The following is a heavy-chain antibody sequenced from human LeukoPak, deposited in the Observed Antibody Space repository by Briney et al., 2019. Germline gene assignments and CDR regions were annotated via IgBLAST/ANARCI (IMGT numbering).Heavy chain of an antibody. V-gene: IGHV4-59*01. J-gene: IGHJ5*02. Sequence: PSETLSLTCTVSGGSIRSYYWSWIRQPPGKGLGWIGYIYYSGSTYYNPSLKSRVTISVDTSKDQFSLKLSSVTAADTAVYYCARVGIAAPNWFDPWGQGTLVTVSS. CDR1: GGSIRSYY. CDR2: IYYSGST. CDR3: ARVGIAAPNWFDP. D-gene: IGHD6-13*01.